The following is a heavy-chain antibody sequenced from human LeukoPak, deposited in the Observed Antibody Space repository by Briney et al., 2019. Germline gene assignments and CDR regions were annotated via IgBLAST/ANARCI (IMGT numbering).Heavy chain of an antibody. D-gene: IGHD1-26*01. J-gene: IGHJ3*02. Sequence: AGGSLRLSCAASGFTFSDYYMGWIRQAPGKGLEWVSYITDNGRKIYYADSLKGRFTISRDNAKYSLYLQINRLRAEDTAVYYCARDLPESELSAFDIWGQGTMVTVSS. CDR3: ARDLPESELSAFDI. CDR1: GFTFSDYY. V-gene: IGHV3-11*04. CDR2: ITDNGRKI.